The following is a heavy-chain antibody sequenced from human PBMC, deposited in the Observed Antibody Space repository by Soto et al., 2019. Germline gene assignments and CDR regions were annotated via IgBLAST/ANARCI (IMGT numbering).Heavy chain of an antibody. Sequence: GGSLRLSCVASGFSFSSFEVNWVRQAHGKGLEWVSSISSSGQTVKYADPVKGRFTVSRDNSKKSVLLQMKSLTAEDTAVYYCAKDRVHYYDSSDQGGAFDIWGQGTMVTVSS. V-gene: IGHV3-48*03. CDR1: GFSFSSFE. D-gene: IGHD3-22*01. CDR2: ISSSGQTV. J-gene: IGHJ3*02. CDR3: AKDRVHYYDSSDQGGAFDI.